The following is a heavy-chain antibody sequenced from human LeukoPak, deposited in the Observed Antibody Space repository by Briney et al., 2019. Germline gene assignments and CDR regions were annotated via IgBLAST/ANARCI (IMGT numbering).Heavy chain of an antibody. V-gene: IGHV4-39*01. CDR2: IYYSGST. J-gene: IGHJ1*01. Sequence: PSETLSLTCTVSGGSISSSSYYWGWIRQPPGKGLEWIGSIYYSGSTYYNPSLKSRVTISVDTSKNQFSLKLSSVTAADTAVYYCVRQGCSSTSCYRDAEYYDILTGYSEYFQHLGQGTLVTVSS. CDR1: GGSISSSSYY. D-gene: IGHD3-9*01. CDR3: VRQGCSSTSCYRDAEYYDILTGYSEYFQH.